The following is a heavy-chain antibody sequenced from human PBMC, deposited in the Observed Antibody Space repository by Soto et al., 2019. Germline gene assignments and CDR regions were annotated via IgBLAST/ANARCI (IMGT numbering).Heavy chain of an antibody. D-gene: IGHD3-9*01. Sequence: GGSLRLSCAASGFTFSSYARHWVRQAPGKGLEWVAVISYDGSNKYYADSVKGRFTISRDNSKNTLYLQMNSLRAEDTAVYYCASPDSYDILTGKPFDYWGQGTLVTVSS. CDR1: GFTFSSYA. CDR2: ISYDGSNK. V-gene: IGHV3-30-3*01. CDR3: ASPDSYDILTGKPFDY. J-gene: IGHJ4*02.